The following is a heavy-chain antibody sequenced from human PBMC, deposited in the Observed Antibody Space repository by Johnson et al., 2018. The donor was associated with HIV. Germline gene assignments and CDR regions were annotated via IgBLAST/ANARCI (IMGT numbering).Heavy chain of an antibody. V-gene: IGHV3-30*04. CDR3: ARKRWQLGPSRDRPNAFDI. Sequence: QVQLVESGGGVVQPGRSLRLSCAASGFTFSNYIMHWVRQAPGKGPEWVAGISYDGKNKDYGQSVRGRVTISRDNAKNSLFLQMNTLRPEDTAVYYCARKRWQLGPSRDRPNAFDIWGQGTMVTVSS. CDR2: ISYDGKNK. J-gene: IGHJ3*02. CDR1: GFTFSNYI. D-gene: IGHD6-6*01.